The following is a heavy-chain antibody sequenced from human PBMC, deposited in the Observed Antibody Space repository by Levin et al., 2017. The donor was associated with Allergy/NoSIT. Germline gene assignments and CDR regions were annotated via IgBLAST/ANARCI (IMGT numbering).Heavy chain of an antibody. CDR3: AKSVPGWGGSGKYPRQHDS. CDR1: GFTFNIYA. CDR2: ISDDGRTT. Sequence: GGSLRLSCAASGFTFNIYAMNWVRQAPGKGLEWVSGISDDGRTTYYADSARGRFTVSRDNSRNTLYLQIDSLRAEDTDVYFCAKSVPGWGGSGKYPRQHDSWGQGTLVIVSS. J-gene: IGHJ4*02. D-gene: IGHD1-26*01. V-gene: IGHV3-23*01.